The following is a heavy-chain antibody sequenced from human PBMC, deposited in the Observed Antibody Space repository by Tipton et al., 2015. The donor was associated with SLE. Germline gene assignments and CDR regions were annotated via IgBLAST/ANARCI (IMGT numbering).Heavy chain of an antibody. J-gene: IGHJ3*02. CDR3: PRQPRDSSGYYSDAFDI. V-gene: IGHV3-48*01. Sequence: SLRLSCAASGFTFSSYSMNWVRQAPGKGLEWVSYISSSSSTIYYADSVKGRFTISRDNAKNSLYLQMNSLRAEDTAGYYWPRQPRDSSGYYSDAFDIWGQGPMVTVSS. D-gene: IGHD3-22*01. CDR1: GFTFSSYS. CDR2: ISSSSSTI.